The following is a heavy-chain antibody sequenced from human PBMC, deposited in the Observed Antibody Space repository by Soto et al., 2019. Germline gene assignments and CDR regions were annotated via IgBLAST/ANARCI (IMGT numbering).Heavy chain of an antibody. Sequence: GGSLRLSCAASGFTFSSYAMSWVRQAPGKGLEWVSAISGSGGSTYYADSVKGRFTISRDNSKNTLYLQMNSLRAEDTAVYYCAKDRLGYGSVNDAFDIWGQGTMVTVSS. D-gene: IGHD3-10*01. CDR1: GFTFSSYA. CDR3: AKDRLGYGSVNDAFDI. V-gene: IGHV3-23*01. J-gene: IGHJ3*02. CDR2: ISGSGGST.